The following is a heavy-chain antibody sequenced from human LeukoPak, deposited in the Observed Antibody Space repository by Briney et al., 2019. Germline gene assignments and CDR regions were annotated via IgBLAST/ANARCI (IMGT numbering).Heavy chain of an antibody. Sequence: QSGGSLRLSCAASGFTFSNYWMSWVRQAPGKGLEWVANIKQDGSEKYYVDSVKGRFTISRDNAKNSLYLQMNSLRAEDTAVYYCARGGTVTNAVDYWGQGTLVTVSS. CDR1: GFTFSNYW. D-gene: IGHD4-17*01. V-gene: IGHV3-7*01. CDR3: ARGGTVTNAVDY. J-gene: IGHJ4*02. CDR2: IKQDGSEK.